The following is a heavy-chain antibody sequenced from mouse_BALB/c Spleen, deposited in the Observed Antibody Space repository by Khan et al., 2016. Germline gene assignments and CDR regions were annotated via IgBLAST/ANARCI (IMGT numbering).Heavy chain of an antibody. CDR1: GFNIKDTY. CDR2: IDPANGNT. V-gene: IGHV14-3*02. D-gene: IGHD2-4*01. J-gene: IGHJ3*01. CDR3: ARSPYDYDVGFAY. Sequence: GQLRPSLADLVQPGASVKLSCTASGFNIKDTYMHWVKQRPEQGLEWIGRIDPANGNTKYDPKFQGKATITADTSSNTAYLQLSSLTSEDTAVYYCARSPYDYDVGFAYWGQGTLVTVSA.